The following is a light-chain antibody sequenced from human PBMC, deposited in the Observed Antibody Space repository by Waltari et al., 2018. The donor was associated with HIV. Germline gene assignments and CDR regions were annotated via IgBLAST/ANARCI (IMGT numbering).Light chain of an antibody. CDR1: TSDVGGYRY. Sequence: QSALTQPASVSGSPGQSITIPCTGTTSDVGGYRYVSWYQHNPGKAPKPMIYDVRNRPSGVSNRFSGSKSGNTASLTISGLQAEDEADYYCSSYTSSNTYVFGTGTKGTVL. CDR3: SSYTSSNTYV. J-gene: IGLJ1*01. V-gene: IGLV2-14*03. CDR2: DVR.